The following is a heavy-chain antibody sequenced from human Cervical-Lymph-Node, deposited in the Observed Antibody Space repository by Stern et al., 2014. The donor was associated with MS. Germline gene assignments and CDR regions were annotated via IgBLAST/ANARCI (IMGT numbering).Heavy chain of an antibody. Sequence: QVQLVESGAEVKKPGASVKVSCKTSGYTFSIYGINWVRQAPGQGLEWMGWISGYNGNTKYAQNFQGRVTMTTDTSTSTAYMELRGLTSDDAAVYFCARDLHGFTGYDEDNWGQGTRVTVSS. CDR1: GYTFSIYG. CDR3: ARDLHGFTGYDEDN. CDR2: ISGYNGNT. J-gene: IGHJ4*02. D-gene: IGHD5-12*01. V-gene: IGHV1-18*01.